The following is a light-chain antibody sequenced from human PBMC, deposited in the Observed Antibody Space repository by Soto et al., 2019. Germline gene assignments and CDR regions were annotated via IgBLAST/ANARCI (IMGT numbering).Light chain of an antibody. CDR3: QVWDISSGHVV. J-gene: IGLJ3*02. V-gene: IGLV3-21*01. Sequence: SYELTQPPSVSVAPGKTASVAGGGSNIGSKSVHWYQKKSGQAPVLVMYYDSDRHSGIPERFSGSNSGNTATLPIRRVEAGDEADYYCQVWDISSGHVVFGGGTQLTVL. CDR2: YDS. CDR1: NIGSKS.